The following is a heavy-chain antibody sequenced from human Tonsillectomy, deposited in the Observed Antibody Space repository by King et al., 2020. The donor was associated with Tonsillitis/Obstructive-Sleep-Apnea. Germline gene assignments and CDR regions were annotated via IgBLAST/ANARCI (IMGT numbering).Heavy chain of an antibody. V-gene: IGHV4-34*01. CDR2: INHRGST. J-gene: IGHJ6*03. CDR1: GGSFSGYY. CDR3: ARGHYYNYYMDV. Sequence: VQLQQWGAGLLKPSETLSLTCAVYGGSFSGYYWNWIRQPPGKGLEWIWEINHRGSTNSNPSLKSRITMSVYTSKNQFSLKLSSVTAADTAVYFRARGHYYNYYMDVWDKGTTVTVSS.